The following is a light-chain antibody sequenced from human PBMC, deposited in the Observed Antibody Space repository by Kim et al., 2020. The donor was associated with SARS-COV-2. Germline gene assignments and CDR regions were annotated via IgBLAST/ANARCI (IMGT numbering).Light chain of an antibody. CDR1: QSSGRY. J-gene: IGKJ2*01. Sequence: SASVGDRVTITCRASQSSGRYLAWYQQKPGKAPKLLIYKASSLESGVPSRVSGSGSGTEFTLTISSLQPDDFATYYCQQYKSYPYTFGQGTKLEI. CDR2: KAS. V-gene: IGKV1-5*03. CDR3: QQYKSYPYT.